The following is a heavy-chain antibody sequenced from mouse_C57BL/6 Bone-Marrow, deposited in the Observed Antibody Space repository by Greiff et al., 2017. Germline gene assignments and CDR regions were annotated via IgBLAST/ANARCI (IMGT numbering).Heavy chain of an antibody. Sequence: EVQLKESGGDLVKPGGSLKLSCAASGFTFSSYGMSWVRQTPDKRLEWVATISSGGSYTYYPDSVKGRFTISRDNAKNTLYLQMSSLKSEDTAMYYCASRGFAYWGQGTLVTVSA. J-gene: IGHJ3*01. CDR2: ISSGGSYT. CDR1: GFTFSSYG. CDR3: ASRGFAY. V-gene: IGHV5-6*01.